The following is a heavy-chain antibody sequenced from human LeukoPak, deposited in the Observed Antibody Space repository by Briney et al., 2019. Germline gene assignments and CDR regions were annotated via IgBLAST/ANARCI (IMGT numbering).Heavy chain of an antibody. V-gene: IGHV4-59*08. Sequence: SETLSLTCTVSGGSISSYYWTWIRQPPGKGLEWIGYIYYSGSTKYNPSLKSRVTISVDTSKNQFSLKLSSVTAADTAVYYCAGTDIVGALCYWGQGTLVTVSS. CDR3: AGTDIVGALCY. J-gene: IGHJ4*02. D-gene: IGHD1-26*01. CDR1: GGSISSYY. CDR2: IYYSGST.